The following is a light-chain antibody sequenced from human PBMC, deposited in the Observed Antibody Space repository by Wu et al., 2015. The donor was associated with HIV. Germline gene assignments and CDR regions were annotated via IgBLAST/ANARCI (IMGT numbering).Light chain of an antibody. CDR1: QTISRN. CDR3: QQYNNWPLYS. J-gene: IGKJ2*03. CDR2: GAS. Sequence: EIVMTQSPATLSMSPGESATLSCRASQTISRNLAWYQQKPGQAPRLLIYGASTRATGIPTRFSGSGSGTGFTLTISSLQSEDFAVYYCQQYNNWPLYSFGQGTKAGDQT. V-gene: IGKV3-15*01.